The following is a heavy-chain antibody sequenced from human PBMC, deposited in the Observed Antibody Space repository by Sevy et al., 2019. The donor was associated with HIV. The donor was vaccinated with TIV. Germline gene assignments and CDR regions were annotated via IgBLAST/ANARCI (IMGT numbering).Heavy chain of an antibody. CDR1: GFTFSSYA. J-gene: IGHJ5*02. V-gene: IGHV3-23*01. CDR2: ISGSGGST. D-gene: IGHD6-6*01. CDR3: AKDGRGVEQLGPDWFDP. Sequence: GGSLRLSCAASGFTFSSYAMSWVRQAPGKGLEWVSAISGSGGSTYYADSVKGRFTISRDNSKNTLYLRMNSLRAEDTAVDYCAKDGRGVEQLGPDWFDPWGQGTLVTVSS.